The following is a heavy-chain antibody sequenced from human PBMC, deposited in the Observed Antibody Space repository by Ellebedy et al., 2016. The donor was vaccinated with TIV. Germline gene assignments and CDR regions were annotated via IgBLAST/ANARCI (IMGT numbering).Heavy chain of an antibody. CDR3: AREGDLPKLAFDY. D-gene: IGHD1-1*01. V-gene: IGHV3-48*03. J-gene: IGHJ4*02. CDR1: GFTFIAYE. Sequence: GESLKISCAASGFTFIAYEMNWVRQAPGKGLEWIAYINNGGDTSYYSASVKGRFSISRDNAKNSLYLQINSLRVEDTAVYYCAREGDLPKLAFDYWGQGTLVTVSS. CDR2: INNGGDTS.